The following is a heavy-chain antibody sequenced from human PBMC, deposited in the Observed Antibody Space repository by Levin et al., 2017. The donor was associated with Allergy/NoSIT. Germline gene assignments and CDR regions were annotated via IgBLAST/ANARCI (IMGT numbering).Heavy chain of an antibody. V-gene: IGHV4-39*01. CDR3: ARLHHAVAGTGEFDY. CDR2: VYYSGST. CDR1: GGSISSSSYF. Sequence: SQTLSLTCTVSGGSISSSSYFWGWIRQPPGKGLEWIGSVYYSGSTYYNPSLKSRVTISVDTSKNQFSLRLSSVTAADTAVYYCARLHHAVAGTGEFDYWGQGTLVTVSS. J-gene: IGHJ4*02. D-gene: IGHD6-19*01.